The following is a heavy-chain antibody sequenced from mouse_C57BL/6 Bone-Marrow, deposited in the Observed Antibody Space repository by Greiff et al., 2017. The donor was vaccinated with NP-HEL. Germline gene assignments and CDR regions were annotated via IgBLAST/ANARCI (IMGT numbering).Heavy chain of an antibody. CDR1: GFTFSDYY. D-gene: IGHD1-1*01. CDR3: ARHTTVVADWYFDV. J-gene: IGHJ1*03. Sequence: EVKLVESGGGLVQPGGSLKLSCAASGFTFSDYYMYWVRQTPGKRLEWVAYISNGGGSTYYPDTVKGRSTISRDNAKNTLYLQMRRRKSEDTALYYCARHTTVVADWYFDVWGTGTTVTVSS. CDR2: ISNGGGST. V-gene: IGHV5-12*01.